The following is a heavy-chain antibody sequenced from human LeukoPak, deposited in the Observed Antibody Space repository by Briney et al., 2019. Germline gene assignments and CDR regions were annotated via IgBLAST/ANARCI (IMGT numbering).Heavy chain of an antibody. Sequence: GGSLRLSCAASGFTFSSYEMNWVRQAPGKGLEWVSYISSSGSTIYYADSVKGRFTNSRENAKNSLYLQMNSLRAEDTAVYYCAELGITMIGGVWGKGTTVTISS. CDR2: ISSSGSTI. CDR3: AELGITMIGGV. D-gene: IGHD3-10*02. V-gene: IGHV3-48*03. J-gene: IGHJ6*04. CDR1: GFTFSSYE.